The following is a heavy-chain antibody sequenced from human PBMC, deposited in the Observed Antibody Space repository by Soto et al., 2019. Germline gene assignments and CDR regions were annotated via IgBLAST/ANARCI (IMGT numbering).Heavy chain of an antibody. V-gene: IGHV4-34*01. CDR2: INHSGST. CDR1: GGSFSGYY. Sequence: SETLSLTCAVYGGSFSGYYWSWIRQPPGKGLEWIGEINHSGSTNYNPSLKSRVTISVDTSKNQFSLKLSSVTAADTAVYYCARAPRGGYSLYYYYGMHVWGQGTTVTVSS. CDR3: ARAPRGGYSLYYYYGMHV. J-gene: IGHJ6*02. D-gene: IGHD2-21*02.